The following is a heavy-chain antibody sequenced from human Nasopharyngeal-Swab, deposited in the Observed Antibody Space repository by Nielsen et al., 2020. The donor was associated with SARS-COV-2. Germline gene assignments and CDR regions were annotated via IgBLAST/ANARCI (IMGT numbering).Heavy chain of an antibody. V-gene: IGHV1-3*01. J-gene: IGHJ4*02. CDR3: ARGGSGSYLPIY. D-gene: IGHD1-26*01. Sequence: WVRQAPGQRLEWMGWINAGNGNTKYSQKFQGRVTITRDTSASTAYTELSSLRSEDTAVYYCARGGSGSYLPIYWGQGTPVTLSS. CDR2: INAGNGNT.